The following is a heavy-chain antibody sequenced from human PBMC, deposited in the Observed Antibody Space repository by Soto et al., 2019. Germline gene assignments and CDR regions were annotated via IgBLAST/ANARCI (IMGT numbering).Heavy chain of an antibody. Sequence: EVQLVESGGDLVEPGGSLRLSCVTSGFMFSSAWMSWVRQDPGKGLEWVGRIKSKTDGGARDYAAPVNGRFSISRDDSKSTLYLQTDSLRAEDTAMYYCVEGWNDFWGQGTLVTVSS. CDR2: IKSKTDGGAR. D-gene: IGHD1-1*01. J-gene: IGHJ4*02. V-gene: IGHV3-15*01. CDR3: VEGWNDF. CDR1: GFMFSSAW.